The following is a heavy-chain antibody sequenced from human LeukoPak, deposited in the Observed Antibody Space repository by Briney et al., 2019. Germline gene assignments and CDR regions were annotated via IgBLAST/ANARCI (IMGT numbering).Heavy chain of an antibody. CDR3: ARVRGRRYYGSGSSDY. Sequence: SETLSLTCAVYGGSSSGYYWSWIRQPPGKGLEWIGEINHSGSTNYNPSLKSRVTISVDTSKNQFSLKLSSVTAADTAVYYCARVRGRRYYGSGSSDYWGQGTQVTVSS. V-gene: IGHV4-34*01. CDR1: GGSSSGYY. J-gene: IGHJ4*02. CDR2: INHSGST. D-gene: IGHD3-10*01.